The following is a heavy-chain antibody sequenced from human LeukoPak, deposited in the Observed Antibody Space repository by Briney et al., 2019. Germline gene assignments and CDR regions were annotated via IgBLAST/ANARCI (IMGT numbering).Heavy chain of an antibody. D-gene: IGHD3-9*01. J-gene: IGHJ4*02. Sequence: SVKVSCKASGFTFTSSAVQWVRQARGQRLEWIGWIVVGSGNTNYAQKFQERVTFTRDMSTSTAYMELSSLRSEDTAVYYCAADLYDILTGYYSYFDYWGQGTLVTVSS. CDR1: GFTFTSSA. CDR2: IVVGSGNT. CDR3: AADLYDILTGYYSYFDY. V-gene: IGHV1-58*01.